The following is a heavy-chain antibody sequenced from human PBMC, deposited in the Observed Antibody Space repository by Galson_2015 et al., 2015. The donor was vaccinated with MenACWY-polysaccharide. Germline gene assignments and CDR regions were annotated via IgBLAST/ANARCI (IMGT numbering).Heavy chain of an antibody. D-gene: IGHD3-22*01. CDR1: GYTFGSYA. CDR2: INTNTGNP. Sequence: SVKVSCKASGYTFGSYAMNWVRQAPGQGLEWMGGINTNTGNPTSAPGFTGRFVFSLDTSVSTAYLQISSLKAEDTAVYYCARESEYYDSFDGFDIWGQGTMVTVSS. CDR3: ARESEYYDSFDGFDI. J-gene: IGHJ3*02. V-gene: IGHV7-4-1*02.